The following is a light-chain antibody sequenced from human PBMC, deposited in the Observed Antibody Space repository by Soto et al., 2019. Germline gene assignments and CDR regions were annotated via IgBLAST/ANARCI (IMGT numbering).Light chain of an antibody. CDR1: SSDVGGYNY. Sequence: QSALTQPASVSGSPGQSITISCTGTSSDVGGYNYVSWYQQHPSKAPKLMIYEVSNRPSGVSNRFSGSKSGNTASLTISGLQAEDEAEYYCSSYSSSSNSIFGGGTKVTVL. V-gene: IGLV2-14*01. CDR3: SSYSSSSNSI. CDR2: EVS. J-gene: IGLJ2*01.